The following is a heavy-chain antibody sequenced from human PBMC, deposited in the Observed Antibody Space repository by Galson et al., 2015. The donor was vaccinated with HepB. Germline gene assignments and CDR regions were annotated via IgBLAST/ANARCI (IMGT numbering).Heavy chain of an antibody. CDR1: GFTFSSYA. J-gene: IGHJ5*02. V-gene: IGHV3-23*01. CDR2: ISGSGEST. CDR3: AKLSGAFLDRNWFDP. D-gene: IGHD3-3*01. Sequence: SLRLSCAASGFTFSSYAMTWVRQAPGKGLEWVSGISGSGESTYYADSVKGRFTISRDNSKNTLHLQMNSLRAEDTAVYSCAKLSGAFLDRNWFDPWGQGTLVTVSS.